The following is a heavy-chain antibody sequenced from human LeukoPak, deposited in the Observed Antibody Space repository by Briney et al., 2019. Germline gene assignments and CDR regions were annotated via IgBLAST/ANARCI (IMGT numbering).Heavy chain of an antibody. CDR2: INHSGST. CDR3: ASYAKDIVVLPAASIYWYFDL. V-gene: IGHV4-34*01. D-gene: IGHD2-2*01. J-gene: IGHJ2*01. Sequence: SETLSLTCAVCGGSFSGYYWSWIRQPPGKGLEWIGEINHSGSTNYNPSLKSRVTISVDTSKNQFSLKLSSVAAADTVVYYCASYAKDIVVLPAASIYWYFDLWGRGTLVTVSS. CDR1: GGSFSGYY.